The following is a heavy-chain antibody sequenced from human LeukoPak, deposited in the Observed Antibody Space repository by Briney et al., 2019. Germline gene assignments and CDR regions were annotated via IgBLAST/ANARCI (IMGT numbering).Heavy chain of an antibody. D-gene: IGHD7-27*01. Sequence: SQTLSLTCAISGDTVSSNRAAWNWIRQSPSRGLEWLGRTYYRSKWYNDYAPSVKSRITINPDTSKNQFSLQLDSVTPEDTAVYYCARDPITGDRFDYWGQGTLVTVSS. CDR1: GDTVSSNRAA. V-gene: IGHV6-1*01. CDR2: TYYRSKWYN. CDR3: ARDPITGDRFDY. J-gene: IGHJ4*02.